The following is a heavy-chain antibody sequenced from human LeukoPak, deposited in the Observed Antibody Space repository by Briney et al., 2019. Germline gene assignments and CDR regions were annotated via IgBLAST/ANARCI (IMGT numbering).Heavy chain of an antibody. Sequence: PGRSLRLSCATSGFTFSSFGIHWVRQAPGKGLEWVAYMSYHGSNKFYADSVKGRFTISRDNSRNTLSLLMSNLRPEDTALYYCVRDKSNSGSYLDFWGQGTLVTVSS. CDR1: GFTFSSFG. CDR2: MSYHGSNK. CDR3: VRDKSNSGSYLDF. J-gene: IGHJ4*02. D-gene: IGHD1-26*01. V-gene: IGHV3-30*15.